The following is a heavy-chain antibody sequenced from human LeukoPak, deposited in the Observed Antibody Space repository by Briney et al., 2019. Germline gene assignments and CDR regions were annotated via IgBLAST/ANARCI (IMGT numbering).Heavy chain of an antibody. CDR1: GGSISSYY. CDR2: IYYSGST. J-gene: IGHJ5*02. V-gene: IGHV4-59*12. CDR3: ARDLPYCSGGSCYFNWFDP. D-gene: IGHD2-15*01. Sequence: PSETLSLTCTVSGGSISSYYWSWIRQPPGKGLEWIGYIYYSGSTNYNPSLKSRVTISVDTSKNQFSLKLRSVSAADTAFYYCARDLPYCSGGSCYFNWFDPWGQGTLVTVSS.